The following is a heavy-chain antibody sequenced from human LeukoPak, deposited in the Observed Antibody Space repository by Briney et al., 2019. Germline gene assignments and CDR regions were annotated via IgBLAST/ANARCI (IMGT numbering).Heavy chain of an antibody. Sequence: SGGSLRLSCAASGFTFSSYAMHWVRQAPGKGLEWVAVISYDGSNKYYADPMKGRFTISRDNSKNTLYLQMNSLRAEDTAVYYCARRNYHSVWFDPWGQGTLVTVSS. CDR2: ISYDGSNK. V-gene: IGHV3-30-3*01. J-gene: IGHJ5*02. CDR3: ARRNYHSVWFDP. D-gene: IGHD1-7*01. CDR1: GFTFSSYA.